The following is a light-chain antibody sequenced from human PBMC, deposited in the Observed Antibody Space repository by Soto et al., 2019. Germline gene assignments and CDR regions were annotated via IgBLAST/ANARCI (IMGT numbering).Light chain of an antibody. V-gene: IGLV2-14*01. J-gene: IGLJ2*01. CDR1: SSDVGGYNY. CDR3: SSYTGSNTPVV. Sequence: QSALTQPASVSGSPGQSITISCTGTSSDVGGYNYVSWYQQHPGKAPNHIIFDVSNRPSGVFNRFSGSKSGNSGSLAISGFQAEDEADYYCSSYTGSNTPVVFGGGTKVTVL. CDR2: DVS.